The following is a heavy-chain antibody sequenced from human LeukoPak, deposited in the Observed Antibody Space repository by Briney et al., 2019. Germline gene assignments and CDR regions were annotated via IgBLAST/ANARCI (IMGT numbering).Heavy chain of an antibody. CDR2: ISGSGGST. CDR3: AKDLDGDYGHYYYGMDV. D-gene: IGHD4-17*01. CDR1: GFTFSSYA. V-gene: IGHV3-23*01. Sequence: PGGSLRLSCAASGFTFSSYAMSWVRQAPGKGLEWVSAISGSGGSTYYADSVKGRFTISRDNSKNTLYLQMNSLRAEDTAVYYCAKDLDGDYGHYYYGMDVWGQGTTVTVSS. J-gene: IGHJ6*02.